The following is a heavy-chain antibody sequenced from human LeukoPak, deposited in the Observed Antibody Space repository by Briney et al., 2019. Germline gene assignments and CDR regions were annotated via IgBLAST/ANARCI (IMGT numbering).Heavy chain of an antibody. CDR1: GFTFSSYA. Sequence: PGRSLRLSCAASGFTFSSYAMHWVRQAPGKGLEWVAVISYDGSNKYYADSVKGRFTISRDNSKNTLYLQMNSLRAEDTAVYYCARDRTGGSYEETYYFDYWGQGTLVTVSS. J-gene: IGHJ4*02. CDR3: ARDRTGGSYEETYYFDY. CDR2: ISYDGSNK. D-gene: IGHD1-26*01. V-gene: IGHV3-30-3*01.